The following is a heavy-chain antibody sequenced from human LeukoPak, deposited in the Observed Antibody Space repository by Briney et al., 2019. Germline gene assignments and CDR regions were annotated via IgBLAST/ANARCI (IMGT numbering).Heavy chain of an antibody. J-gene: IGHJ3*02. D-gene: IGHD3-10*01. Sequence: PGGSLRLSCAASGFTFSDYYMSWIRQAPGKGLEWVSYISSSGSTIYYADSVKGRFTISRDNAKNSLYLQMNSLRAEDTAVYYCARSSITMVRGVSHAFDIWGQGTMVTVSS. CDR3: ARSSITMVRGVSHAFDI. CDR1: GFTFSDYY. CDR2: ISSSGSTI. V-gene: IGHV3-11*04.